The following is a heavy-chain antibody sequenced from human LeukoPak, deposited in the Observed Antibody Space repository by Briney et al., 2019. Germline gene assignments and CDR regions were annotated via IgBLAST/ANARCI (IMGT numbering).Heavy chain of an antibody. Sequence: TSQTLSLTCAVSGDSISSGDYSWSWIRQPPGKGLEWIGYIYDSGSTNYNPSLKSRVTISVDTSKNQFSLKLSSVTAADTAVYYCACLTTADAFDIWGQGTMVTVSS. CDR3: ACLTTADAFDI. D-gene: IGHD3-22*01. CDR2: IYDSGST. V-gene: IGHV4-61*08. J-gene: IGHJ3*02. CDR1: GDSISSGDYS.